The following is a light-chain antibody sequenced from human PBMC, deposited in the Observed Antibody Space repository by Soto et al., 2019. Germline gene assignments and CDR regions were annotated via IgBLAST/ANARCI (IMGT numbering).Light chain of an antibody. Sequence: SYELTQSPSVSVSPGQTASITCSGDKLGNKYASWYQQKAGQSPVLVIYQDKKRPSGILERFSGSNSGNTATLTISGTQAMDEADYYCQAWDSSTVVFGGGTKVTVL. CDR3: QAWDSSTVV. V-gene: IGLV3-1*01. CDR2: QDK. J-gene: IGLJ2*01. CDR1: KLGNKY.